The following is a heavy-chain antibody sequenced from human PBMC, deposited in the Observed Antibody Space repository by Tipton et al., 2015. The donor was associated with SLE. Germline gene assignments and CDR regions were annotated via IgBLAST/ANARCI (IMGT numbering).Heavy chain of an antibody. CDR2: LYYSGNT. CDR1: GGPIRSSRHF. J-gene: IGHJ4*02. CDR3: ARGYCSDGVCYGFGFFDY. V-gene: IGHV4-39*07. D-gene: IGHD2-8*01. Sequence: TLSLTCTVSGGPIRSSRHFWGWIRQPPGKGLEWIGVLYYSGNTYYNPSLKSPVTLSIDTSKNQFSLKMRSVTAADTAVYFCARGYCSDGVCYGFGFFDYWGQGNLVTVSS.